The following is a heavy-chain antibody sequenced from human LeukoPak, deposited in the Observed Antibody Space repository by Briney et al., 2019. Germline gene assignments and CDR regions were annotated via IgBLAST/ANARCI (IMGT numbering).Heavy chain of an antibody. CDR1: GFTFSSNW. CDR3: ARCYYDGSGFYYYFDY. J-gene: IGHJ4*02. Sequence: PGRSLRLSCAASGFTFSSNWMHWVRQAPGKGLAWVSRINEDGSITNYTDSVKGRFTISRDNPKNTVFLQMGSLRGEDTAVYYCARCYYDGSGFYYYFDYWGQGTLVTVSS. CDR2: INEDGSIT. V-gene: IGHV3-74*01. D-gene: IGHD3-22*01.